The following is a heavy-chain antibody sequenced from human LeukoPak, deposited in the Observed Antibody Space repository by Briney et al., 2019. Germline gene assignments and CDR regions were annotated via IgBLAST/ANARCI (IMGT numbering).Heavy chain of an antibody. CDR2: IYYSGST. CDR3: ARDTRGYCSGGSCSMFDY. Sequence: PSETLSLTCTVSGGSISSYYWSWVRQPAGKGLEWIGYIYYSGSTNYNPSLKSRVTISVDTSKNQFSLKLSSVTAADTAVYYCARDTRGYCSGGSCSMFDYWGQGTLVTVSS. D-gene: IGHD2-15*01. J-gene: IGHJ4*02. V-gene: IGHV4-59*01. CDR1: GGSISSYY.